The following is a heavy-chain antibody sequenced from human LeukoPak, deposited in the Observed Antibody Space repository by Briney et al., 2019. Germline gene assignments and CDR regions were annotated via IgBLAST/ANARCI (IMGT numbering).Heavy chain of an antibody. CDR3: ATGGYYFDY. CDR1: GFTFSNAW. Sequence: PGGSLRLSCAGSGFTFSNAWMNWVRQAPGKGLEWVGRIKSKYDGGTTDYAAPVKGRFTISRDDSKNTVFLQMNSLKTEDTALYYCATGGYYFDYWGQGTLVTASS. J-gene: IGHJ4*02. V-gene: IGHV3-15*01. CDR2: IKSKYDGGTT.